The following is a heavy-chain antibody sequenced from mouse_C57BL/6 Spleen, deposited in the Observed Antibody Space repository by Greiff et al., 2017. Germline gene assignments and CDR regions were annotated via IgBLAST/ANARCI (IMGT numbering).Heavy chain of an antibody. V-gene: IGHV6-6*01. CDR2: IRNKANNHAT. CDR3: TTYDGYYDAWFAY. J-gene: IGHJ3*01. Sequence: EVKLVESGGGLVQPGGSMKLSCAASGFTFSDAWMDWVRQSPEKGLEWVAEIRNKANNHATYYAESVKGRFTISRDDSKSSVYLQMNSLRAEDTGIYYCTTYDGYYDAWFAYWGQGTLVTVSA. CDR1: GFTFSDAW. D-gene: IGHD2-3*01.